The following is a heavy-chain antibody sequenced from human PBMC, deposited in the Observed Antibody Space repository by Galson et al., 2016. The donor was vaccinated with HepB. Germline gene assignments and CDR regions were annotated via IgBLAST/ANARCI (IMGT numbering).Heavy chain of an antibody. D-gene: IGHD3-16*02. CDR2: IKQDGSEK. CDR3: ARDLSYGSNWFDP. Sequence: SLRLSCAASGFTFKNYWMTWVRQAPGKGLVWVAGIKQDGSEKYYVDSVKGRFTISRDNAKNSLYVQMDSLRAEDTAVYFCARDLSYGSNWFDPRGQGTLVTVSS. J-gene: IGHJ5*02. V-gene: IGHV3-7*05. CDR1: GFTFKNYW.